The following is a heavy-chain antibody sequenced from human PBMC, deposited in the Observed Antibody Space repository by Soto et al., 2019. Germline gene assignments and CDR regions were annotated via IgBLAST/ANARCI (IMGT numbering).Heavy chain of an antibody. CDR1: GFTVDDYA. J-gene: IGHJ1*01. V-gene: IGHV3-9*01. D-gene: IGHD6-13*01. CDR2: INWNSGSI. CDR3: VKDESINWYSGHFRH. Sequence: HPGGSLRLCCAASGFTVDDYAMHWVRQVPGKGLEWVSGINWNSGSIGYVDSVKGRFAISRDNAKNSLHLQMNSLSAEDTAFYYCVKDESINWYSGHFRHWGQGTLVTVSS.